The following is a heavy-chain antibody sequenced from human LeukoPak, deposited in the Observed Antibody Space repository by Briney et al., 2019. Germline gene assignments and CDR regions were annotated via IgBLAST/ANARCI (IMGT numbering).Heavy chain of an antibody. D-gene: IGHD3-10*01. V-gene: IGHV4-38-2*01. J-gene: IGHJ4*02. CDR3: AAVLLWFGEHYFDY. CDR1: GYSISSGYY. Sequence: PSETLSLTCAVSGYSISSGYYWGWIRQPPGKGLEWIGSIYHSGSTYYNPSLKSRVTISVDTSKNQFSLKLSSVTAADTAVYYCAAVLLWFGEHYFDYWRQGTLVTVSS. CDR2: IYHSGST.